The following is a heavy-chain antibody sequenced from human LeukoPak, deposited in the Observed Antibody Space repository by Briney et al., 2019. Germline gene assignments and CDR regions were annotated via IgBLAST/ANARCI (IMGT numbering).Heavy chain of an antibody. D-gene: IGHD6-13*01. J-gene: IGHJ5*02. CDR2: IYYSGST. CDR3: ARGSSSWSHEFDP. CDR1: GGSISSSSYY. Sequence: PSETLSLTCTVSGGSISSSSYYWGWIRQPPGKGLEWIGSIYYSGSTYYNPSLKSRVTISVDTSKNQFSLKLSSVTAADTAVYYCARGSSSWSHEFDPWGRGTLVTVSS. V-gene: IGHV4-39*01.